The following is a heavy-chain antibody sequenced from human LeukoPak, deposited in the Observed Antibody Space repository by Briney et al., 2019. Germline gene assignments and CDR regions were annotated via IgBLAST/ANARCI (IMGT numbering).Heavy chain of an antibody. CDR1: GGSFSGYY. CDR3: ARHNKPRGFDY. CDR2: INHSGST. J-gene: IGHJ4*02. D-gene: IGHD1-26*01. V-gene: IGHV4-34*01. Sequence: SETLSLTCAVYGGSFSGYYWSWIRQPPGKGLEWIGEINHSGSTNYNPSLKSRVTISVDTSKNQFSLKLSSVTAADTAVYYCARHNKPRGFDYWGQGTLVTVSS.